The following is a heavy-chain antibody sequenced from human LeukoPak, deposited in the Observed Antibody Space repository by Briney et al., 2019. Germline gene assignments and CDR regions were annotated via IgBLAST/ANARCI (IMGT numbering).Heavy chain of an antibody. CDR3: ARQDLDSSGYDFDY. D-gene: IGHD3-22*01. CDR1: GYTLTGYY. J-gene: IGHJ4*02. Sequence: GASVKVSCKASGYTLTGYYMHWVRQAPGQGLEWMGWINPNSGGTNYAQKFQGWATMTRDTSISTAYMELSRLRSDDTAVYYCARQDLDSSGYDFDYWGQGTLVTVSS. CDR2: INPNSGGT. V-gene: IGHV1-2*04.